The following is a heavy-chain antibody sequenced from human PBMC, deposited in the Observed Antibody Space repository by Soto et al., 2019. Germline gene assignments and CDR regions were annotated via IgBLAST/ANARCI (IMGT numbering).Heavy chain of an antibody. CDR3: ARRSGYADGSLDR. Sequence: EVQLVESGGGLVKPGGSLRLSCATSGFTFGSYTMNWVRQAPGKGLEWVSCISSASSYIYYADSVQGRFTISRDNSEKSLYLHMNSLRAEDTAVYYCARRSGYADGSLDRWGQGVLVNVSS. CDR1: GFTFGSYT. CDR2: ISSASSYI. J-gene: IGHJ5*02. D-gene: IGHD5-18*01. V-gene: IGHV3-21*02.